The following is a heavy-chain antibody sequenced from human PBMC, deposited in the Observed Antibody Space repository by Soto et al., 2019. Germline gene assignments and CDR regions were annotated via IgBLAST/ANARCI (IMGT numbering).Heavy chain of an antibody. CDR3: AKDRYSYGSLSYGMDV. J-gene: IGHJ6*02. V-gene: IGHV3-43*01. CDR1: GFTFDDYT. D-gene: IGHD5-18*01. Sequence: GGSLRLSCAASGFTFDDYTMHWVRQAPGKGLEWVSLISWDGGSTYYADSVKGRFTISRDNSKNSLYLQMNSLRTEDTALYYCAKDRYSYGSLSYGMDVWGQGTTVTVSS. CDR2: ISWDGGST.